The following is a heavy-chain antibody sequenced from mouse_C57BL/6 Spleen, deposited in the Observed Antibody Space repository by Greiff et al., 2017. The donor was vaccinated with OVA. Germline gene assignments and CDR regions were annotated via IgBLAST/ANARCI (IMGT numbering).Heavy chain of an antibody. Sequence: VKLMESGAELVKPGASVKISCKASGYAFSSHWMNWVKQRPGKGLEWIGQIYPGDGDTNYNGKFKGKATLTADKSSSTAYMQLSSLTSEDSAVYFCASSYYDYDEGFAYWGQGTLVTVSA. J-gene: IGHJ3*01. CDR1: GYAFSSHW. D-gene: IGHD2-4*01. V-gene: IGHV1-80*01. CDR2: IYPGDGDT. CDR3: ASSYYDYDEGFAY.